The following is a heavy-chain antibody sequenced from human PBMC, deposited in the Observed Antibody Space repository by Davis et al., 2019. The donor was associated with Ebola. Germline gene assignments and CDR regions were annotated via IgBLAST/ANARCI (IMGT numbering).Heavy chain of an antibody. J-gene: IGHJ4*02. CDR2: IIPILGIA. CDR3: ARSELWFGELHFDY. V-gene: IGHV1-69*04. CDR1: GGTFSSYA. Sequence: AASVKVSCKASGGTFSSYAISWVRQAPGQGLEWMGRIIPILGIANYAQKFQGRVTMTTDTSTSTAYMELRSLRSDDTAVYYCARSELWFGELHFDYWGQGTLVTVSS. D-gene: IGHD3-10*01.